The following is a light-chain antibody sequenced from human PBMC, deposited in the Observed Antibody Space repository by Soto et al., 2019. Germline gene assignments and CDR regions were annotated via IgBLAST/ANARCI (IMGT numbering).Light chain of an antibody. CDR2: QTS. J-gene: IGKJ1*01. CDR1: QYINTR. V-gene: IGKV3-11*01. Sequence: EIVLTQSPSTLWSCAVDRVSLSCRASQYINTRLAWYQHRPGQSPRLLIYQTSPRAAGIPARFSASGSGTDFTLTISDVQPEDFALYYCHQRQSWPRTFGQGSKVDIK. CDR3: HQRQSWPRT.